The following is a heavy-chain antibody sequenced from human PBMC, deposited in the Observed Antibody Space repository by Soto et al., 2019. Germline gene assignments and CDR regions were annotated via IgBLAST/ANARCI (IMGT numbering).Heavy chain of an antibody. Sequence: EVKLVESGGGLVQPGGSLSLSCAASGFTFRSYAMNWVRQAPGKGLEWVSYINSGSSTIYYADSAKSRFTISRDNAKNSLYLQMNSRRDEDTAVYSCVRDSGYTGYDVEYWGQGARVSVSS. CDR2: INSGSSTI. J-gene: IGHJ4*02. CDR3: VRDSGYTGYDVEY. CDR1: GFTFRSYA. V-gene: IGHV3-48*02. D-gene: IGHD5-12*01.